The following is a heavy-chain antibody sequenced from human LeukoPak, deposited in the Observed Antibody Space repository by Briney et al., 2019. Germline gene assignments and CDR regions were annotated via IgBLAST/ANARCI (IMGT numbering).Heavy chain of an antibody. D-gene: IGHD1-26*01. CDR2: ISSNGGDT. CDR3: AKVEWELPGTYDY. CDR1: GFTFSSYW. Sequence: GGSLRLSCAASGFTFSSYWMTWVRQAPGKGLEWVSAISSNGGDTHYADSVKGRFTTYRDNSKSTVYLQMNSLRAEDTAIYYCAKVEWELPGTYDYWGQGTLVTVSS. V-gene: IGHV3-23*01. J-gene: IGHJ4*02.